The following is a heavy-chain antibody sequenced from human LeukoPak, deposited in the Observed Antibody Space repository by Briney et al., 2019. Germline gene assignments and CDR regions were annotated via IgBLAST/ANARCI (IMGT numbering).Heavy chain of an antibody. CDR2: INPRSGGT. CDR1: GGTFSSYA. J-gene: IGHJ4*02. D-gene: IGHD5/OR15-5a*01. Sequence: ASVKVSCKASGGTFSSYAISWVRQAPGQGLEWMGWINPRSGGTNYAQKFQGRVTMTRDTSISAAYMDLSRLISDDTAVYYCARFDQVSETAGGYWGQGTLVTVSS. CDR3: ARFDQVSETAGGY. V-gene: IGHV1-2*02.